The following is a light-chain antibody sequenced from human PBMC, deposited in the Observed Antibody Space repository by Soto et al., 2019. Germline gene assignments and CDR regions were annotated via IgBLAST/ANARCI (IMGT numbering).Light chain of an antibody. J-gene: IGKJ1*01. CDR1: QRVTNSY. Sequence: EIVLSQSPDTLSLSPGERATLSCRASQRVTNSYLAWYQQKPGQAPRLLIFGASSRATGIPDRFSGSGSGTDFTLTTSSREPEYFALYFCHQYGTSPRTFGPGTKVEF. CDR3: HQYGTSPRT. V-gene: IGKV3-20*01. CDR2: GAS.